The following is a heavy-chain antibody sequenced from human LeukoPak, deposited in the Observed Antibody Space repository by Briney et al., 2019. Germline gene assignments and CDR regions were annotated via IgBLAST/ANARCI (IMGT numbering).Heavy chain of an antibody. CDR2: ISSSGSTI. CDR3: ARDLGVCSGGTCYPVYDY. Sequence: GGSLRLSCAASGFTFSNAWMSWVRQAPGKGLEWVSYISSSGSTIYYADSVKGRFTISRDNAKNSLYLQMNSLRAEDTAIYYCARDLGVCSGGTCYPVYDYWGQGIPVTVSS. V-gene: IGHV3-11*04. CDR1: GFTFSNAW. D-gene: IGHD2-15*01. J-gene: IGHJ4*02.